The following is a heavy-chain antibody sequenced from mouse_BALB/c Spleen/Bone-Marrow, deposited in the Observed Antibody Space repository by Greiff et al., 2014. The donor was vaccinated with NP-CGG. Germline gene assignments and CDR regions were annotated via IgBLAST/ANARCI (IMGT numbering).Heavy chain of an antibody. V-gene: IGHV1-12*01. CDR2: IYPGNGDS. CDR3: AREGRSHFDS. J-gene: IGHJ2*01. Sequence: QVQLQQSATELGEPGASVKMSCKTSGYTFTSYNMHWGEQTPGQGLGWIGSIYPGNGDSSYNQKFKGKATLTTDKSSSTAYMQVSSLTSEDSAVYYCAREGRSHFDSWGQGTTLTVSS. CDR1: GYTFTSYN.